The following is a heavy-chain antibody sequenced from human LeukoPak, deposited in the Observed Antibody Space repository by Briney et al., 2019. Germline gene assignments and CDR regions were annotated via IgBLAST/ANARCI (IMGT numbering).Heavy chain of an antibody. Sequence: LVKVSCKASGGTFSSYAISWVRQAPGQGLEWMGRIIPILGIANYAQKFQGRVTITADKSTSTAYMELSSLRSEDTAVYYCARAGAYYDILTGYYPTFDAFDIWGQGTMVTVSS. CDR2: IIPILGIA. CDR1: GGTFSSYA. D-gene: IGHD3-9*01. CDR3: ARAGAYYDILTGYYPTFDAFDI. V-gene: IGHV1-69*04. J-gene: IGHJ3*02.